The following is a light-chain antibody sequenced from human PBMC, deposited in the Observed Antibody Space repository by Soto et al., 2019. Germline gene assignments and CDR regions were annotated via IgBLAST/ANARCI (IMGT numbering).Light chain of an antibody. V-gene: IGKV1-5*01. CDR2: DAS. CDR1: QSISSW. Sequence: DIQMTQSPSTLSASVGDRVTLTGRASQSISSWLAWYHQKPGKAPKLLLYDASSLESGVTTRFSGSGSGTVFTITISIMQTDDFESYYCQQYNSPLTFGGGTKVEIK. CDR3: QQYNSPLT. J-gene: IGKJ4*01.